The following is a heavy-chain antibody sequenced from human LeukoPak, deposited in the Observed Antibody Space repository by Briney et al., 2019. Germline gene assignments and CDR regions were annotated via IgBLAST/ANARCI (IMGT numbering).Heavy chain of an antibody. V-gene: IGHV1-2*02. Sequence: ASVKVSCKASGYTFTGYYMHWVRQAPGQGLEWMGWINPNSGGTNYAQKFQGRVTMTRDTSISTAYMELSRLRSDDTAVYYCARDKSGSYYVYDAFDIRGQGTMVTVSS. CDR3: ARDKSGSYYVYDAFDI. CDR2: INPNSGGT. J-gene: IGHJ3*02. CDR1: GYTFTGYY. D-gene: IGHD1-26*01.